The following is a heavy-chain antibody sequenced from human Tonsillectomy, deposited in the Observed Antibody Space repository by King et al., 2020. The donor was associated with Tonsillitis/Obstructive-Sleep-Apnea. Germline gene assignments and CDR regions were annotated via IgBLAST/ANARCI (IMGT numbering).Heavy chain of an antibody. D-gene: IGHD3-10*01. J-gene: IGHJ3*02. CDR2: INPNSGGT. Sequence: QLVQSGAEVKKPGASVKVSCKASGYTFTGFYMNWVRQAPGQGLEWMGRINPNSGGTNYAQKFQGRVAMTRDTSISTVYMELSRLRSDDTAVYFCAGSQNYSATMVQGLIIQDVFDIWGQGTMVTVSS. V-gene: IGHV1-2*06. CDR1: GYTFTGFY. CDR3: AGSQNYSATMVQGLIIQDVFDI.